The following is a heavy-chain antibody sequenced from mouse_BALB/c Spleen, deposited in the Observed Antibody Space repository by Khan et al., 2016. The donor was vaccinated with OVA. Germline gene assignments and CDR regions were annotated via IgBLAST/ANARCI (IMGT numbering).Heavy chain of an antibody. CDR3: ARAYYGNYREAMDY. CDR1: GFSLTGYG. V-gene: IGHV2-6-7*01. CDR2: IGGDGRT. J-gene: IGHJ4*01. D-gene: IGHD2-10*01. Sequence: QVQLKESGPGLVAPSQSLSITCTVSGFSLTGYGVNWVRQPPGKGLEWRGMIGGDGRTDNNSALKSRRSISKDNSKSQVFLKMNSLQTDDTARYYCARAYYGNYREAMDYWGQGTSVTVSS.